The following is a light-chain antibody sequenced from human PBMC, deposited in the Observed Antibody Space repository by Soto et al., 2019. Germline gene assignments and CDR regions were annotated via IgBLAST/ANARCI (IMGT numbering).Light chain of an antibody. CDR2: GAS. J-gene: IGKJ2*01. V-gene: IGKV3-15*01. Sequence: EVVMTQSPAILSVSPGERATISCRASQSVSSDLAWYLQKPGQAPSLLVYGASTRATGMPARFSGSGSGTEFTLTISSLQSEDFAIYYCQQYNNCPLTFGEGTKLEIK. CDR1: QSVSSD. CDR3: QQYNNCPLT.